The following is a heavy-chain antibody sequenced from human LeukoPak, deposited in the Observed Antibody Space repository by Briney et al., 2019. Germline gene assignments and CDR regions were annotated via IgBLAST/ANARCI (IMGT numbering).Heavy chain of an antibody. D-gene: IGHD2-15*01. V-gene: IGHV4-39*07. Sequence: SETLSLTCTVSGGSISSSSYYWGWIRQPPGKGLEWIGSIYYSGSTYYNASLKSRVTISVDTSKNQFSLKLSSVTAADTALYYCARDPGAGSPQDWYFDLWGRGTLVTVSS. CDR3: ARDPGAGSPQDWYFDL. CDR1: GGSISSSSYY. J-gene: IGHJ2*01. CDR2: IYYSGST.